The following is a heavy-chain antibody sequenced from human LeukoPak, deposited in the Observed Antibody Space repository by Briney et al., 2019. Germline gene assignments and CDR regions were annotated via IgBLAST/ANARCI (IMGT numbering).Heavy chain of an antibody. D-gene: IGHD2-15*01. V-gene: IGHV3-30*04. CDR3: AGAGYCSGGSCYGVDY. Sequence: GGSLRLSCAASGFTFSSYAMHWVRQAPGKGLEWVAVISYDGSNKYYADSVKGRFTISRDNSKNTLYLQMNSLRAEDTAVYYCAGAGYCSGGSCYGVDYWGQGTLVTVSS. CDR1: GFTFSSYA. J-gene: IGHJ4*02. CDR2: ISYDGSNK.